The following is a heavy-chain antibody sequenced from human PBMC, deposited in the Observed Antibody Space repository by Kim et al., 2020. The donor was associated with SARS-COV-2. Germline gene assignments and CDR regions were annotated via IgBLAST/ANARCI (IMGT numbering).Heavy chain of an antibody. V-gene: IGHV3-33*01. CDR2: NK. Sequence: NKYYADSVKGRFTISRDNSKNTLYLQMNSLRAEDTAVYYCARDSVAALGTWGQGTLVTVSS. D-gene: IGHD6-6*01. CDR3: ARDSVAALGT. J-gene: IGHJ5*02.